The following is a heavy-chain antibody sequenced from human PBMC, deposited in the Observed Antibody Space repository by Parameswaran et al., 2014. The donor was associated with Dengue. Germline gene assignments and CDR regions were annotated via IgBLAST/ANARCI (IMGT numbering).Heavy chain of an antibody. CDR2: MNPNSGNT. J-gene: IGHJ6*02. V-gene: IGHV1-8*03. Sequence: VRQAPGQGLEWMGWMNPNSGNTGYAQKFQGRVTITADESTSTAYMELSSLRSEDTAVYYCARDPRGGGMITFGGVIVYGMDVWGQGTTVTVSS. D-gene: IGHD3-16*02. CDR3: ARDPRGGGMITFGGVIVYGMDV.